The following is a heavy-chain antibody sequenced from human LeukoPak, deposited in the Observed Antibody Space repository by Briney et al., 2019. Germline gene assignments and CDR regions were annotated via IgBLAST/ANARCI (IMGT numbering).Heavy chain of an antibody. CDR1: GFTFSSYW. V-gene: IGHV3-74*01. CDR2: ISSDESIT. Sequence: GGSLRLSCAASGFTFSSYWMHWVRQAPGKGLVWVSRISSDESITSYADSVKGRFTISRDNAKNTLFLQMNGLRAEDTAVYYCARVSLSSGCLSNWGQGTLVTVSS. CDR3: ARVSLSSGCLSN. D-gene: IGHD6-19*01. J-gene: IGHJ4*02.